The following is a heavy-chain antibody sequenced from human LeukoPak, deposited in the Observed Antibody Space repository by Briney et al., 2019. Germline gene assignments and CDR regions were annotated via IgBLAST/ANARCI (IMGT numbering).Heavy chain of an antibody. D-gene: IGHD5-12*01. V-gene: IGHV4-34*01. CDR1: GGSFSGYY. J-gene: IGHJ4*02. CDR3: ARERSGYDLDY. Sequence: PSETLSLTCAVYGGSFSGYYWSWIRQPPGKGLEWIGEINHSGSTNYNPSLKSRVTISVDTSKNQFSLKLSSVTAADTAVYYCARERSGYDLDYWGQGTLVTVSS. CDR2: INHSGST.